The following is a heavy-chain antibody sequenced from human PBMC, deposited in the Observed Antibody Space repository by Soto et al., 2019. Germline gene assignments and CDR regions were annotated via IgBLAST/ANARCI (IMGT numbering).Heavy chain of an antibody. V-gene: IGHV3-48*03. CDR3: ARAALLGGLRWLDP. CDR1: GFTFSSYE. Sequence: PGGSLRLSCAASGFTFSSYEMNWVRQAPGKGLEWVSYISSSGSTIYYADSVKGRFTISRDNAKNSLYLQMNSLRAEDTAVYYCARAALLGGLRWLDPCGQGTIVTVYS. D-gene: IGHD7-27*01. J-gene: IGHJ5*02. CDR2: ISSSGSTI.